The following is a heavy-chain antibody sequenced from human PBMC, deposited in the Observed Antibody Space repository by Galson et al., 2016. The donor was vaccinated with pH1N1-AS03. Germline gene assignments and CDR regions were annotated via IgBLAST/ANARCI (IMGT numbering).Heavy chain of an antibody. CDR1: GFTFSIYA. D-gene: IGHD3-3*01. CDR3: ARGSGSPHWFDP. J-gene: IGHJ5*02. Sequence: SLRLSCAASGFTFSIYAMHWVRQAPGKGLEWVSGVGGVDGSLWYAESVKGRFTVSRDNSKGTLDLQMNSLRADDTAVDYCARGSGSPHWFDPWCQGTLVTVSS. V-gene: IGHV3-23*01. CDR2: VGGVDGSL.